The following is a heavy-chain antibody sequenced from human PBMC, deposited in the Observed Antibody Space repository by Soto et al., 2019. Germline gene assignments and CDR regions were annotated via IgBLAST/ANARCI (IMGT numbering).Heavy chain of an antibody. CDR2: ISGSGASP. Sequence: PGGSLRLSCASSGFTFSTYTMSLVRRAPGKGLEWVSAISGSGASPYYADSVKGRFTISRDNAKNSLYLQMNSLRAEDTAVYYCARDNDFDWLTMAYWGQGTLVTVSS. V-gene: IGHV3-23*01. J-gene: IGHJ4*02. D-gene: IGHD3-9*01. CDR3: ARDNDFDWLTMAY. CDR1: GFTFSTYT.